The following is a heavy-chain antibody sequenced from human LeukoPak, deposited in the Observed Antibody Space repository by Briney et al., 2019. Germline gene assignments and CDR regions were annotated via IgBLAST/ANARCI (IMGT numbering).Heavy chain of an antibody. J-gene: IGHJ5*02. CDR3: AARRRDWFDP. CDR2: IYYSGST. V-gene: IGHV4-30-4*08. Sequence: SETLSLTCTVSGGSISSGGYYWSWIRQHPGKGLEWIGYIYYSGSTYYNPSLKSRVTISVDTSKNQFSLKLSSVTAADTAVYYCAARRRDWFDPWGQGTLVTVSS. CDR1: GGSISSGGYY.